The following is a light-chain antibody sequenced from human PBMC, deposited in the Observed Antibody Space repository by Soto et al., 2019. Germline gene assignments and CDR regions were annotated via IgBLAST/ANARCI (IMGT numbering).Light chain of an antibody. J-gene: IGLJ3*02. CDR3: CSYAGSYTYWV. Sequence: QSALTQPASVSGSPGQSITISCTGTSSDVGGYNYVSWYQQLPGKAPKLMIYDVSKRPSGVPDRFSGSKSGNTASLTISGLQAEDEADYYCCSYAGSYTYWVFGGGTKLTVL. CDR2: DVS. V-gene: IGLV2-11*01. CDR1: SSDVGGYNY.